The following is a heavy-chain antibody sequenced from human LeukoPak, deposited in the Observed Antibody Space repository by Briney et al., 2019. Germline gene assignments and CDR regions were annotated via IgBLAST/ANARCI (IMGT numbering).Heavy chain of an antibody. D-gene: IGHD3-10*01. CDR3: ARAYYYYGSGSYPDY. CDR1: GYTFTSYG. CDR2: ISAYNGNT. Sequence: ASVKVSCKASGYTFTSYGISWVRQAPGQGLEWMGWISAYNGNTNYAQKLQGRVTMTTDTSTSTAYMELRSLGSDDTAVYYCARAYYYYGSGSYPDYWGQGTLVTVSS. V-gene: IGHV1-18*01. J-gene: IGHJ4*02.